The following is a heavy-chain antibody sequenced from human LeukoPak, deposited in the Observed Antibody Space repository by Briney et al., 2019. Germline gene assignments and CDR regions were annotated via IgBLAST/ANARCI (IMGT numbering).Heavy chain of an antibody. CDR3: VAAAASIRYFQH. D-gene: IGHD6-13*01. Sequence: PGGSLRLSCAASGFTFSSYAMHWVRQAPGKGLEYVSAISSNGGSTYYANSVKGRFTISRDNSKNTLYLQMGSLRAEDMAVYYCVAAAASIRYFQHWGQGTLVTVSS. CDR1: GFTFSSYA. CDR2: ISSNGGST. V-gene: IGHV3-64*01. J-gene: IGHJ1*01.